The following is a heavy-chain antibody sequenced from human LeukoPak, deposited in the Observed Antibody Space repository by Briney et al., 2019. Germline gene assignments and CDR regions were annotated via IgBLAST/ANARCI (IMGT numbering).Heavy chain of an antibody. Sequence: EGSLRLSCAASGFTFSSYEMNWVRQAPGKGLEWVSYISSSGSTIYYADSVKGRSTISRDNAKNSLYLQMNSLRAEDTAVYYCARRGAYYYYGMDVWGQGTTVTVSS. V-gene: IGHV3-48*03. J-gene: IGHJ6*02. CDR3: ARRGAYYYYGMDV. CDR1: GFTFSSYE. D-gene: IGHD3-10*01. CDR2: ISSSGSTI.